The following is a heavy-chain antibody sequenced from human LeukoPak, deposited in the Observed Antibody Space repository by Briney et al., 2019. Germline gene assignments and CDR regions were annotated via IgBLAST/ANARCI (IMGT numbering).Heavy chain of an antibody. V-gene: IGHV3-30*02. CDR1: GFNFSIYG. D-gene: IGHD3-10*01. CDR2: IRYDGSNK. Sequence: GGSLRLSCAASGFNFSIYGMHWVRQAPGKGLEWVAFIRYDGSNKYYADSVKGRFTISRDNSKNTLYLQMNSLRAEDTAVYYCAKVGPDAFDIWGQGTMVTVSS. J-gene: IGHJ3*02. CDR3: AKVGPDAFDI.